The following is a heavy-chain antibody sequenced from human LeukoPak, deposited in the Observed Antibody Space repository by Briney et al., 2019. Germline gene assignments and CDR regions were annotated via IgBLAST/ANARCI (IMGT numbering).Heavy chain of an antibody. CDR2: ISWNSGSV. V-gene: IGHV3-9*01. J-gene: IGHJ4*02. Sequence: PGGSLRLSCAASGFTFSSYSMNWVRQAPGKGLEWVSGISWNSGSVGYAASVKGRFSISRDNAKNSLYLQMNSLRAEDTALYYCAKDREARRYFDWLPDYWGQGTLVTVSS. CDR3: AKDREARRYFDWLPDY. D-gene: IGHD3-9*01. CDR1: GFTFSSYS.